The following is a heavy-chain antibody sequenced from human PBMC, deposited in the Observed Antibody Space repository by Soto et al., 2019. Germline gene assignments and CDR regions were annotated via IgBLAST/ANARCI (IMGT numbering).Heavy chain of an antibody. CDR2: INAGHGNT. CDR3: IVMTATRGGGYYYGRDV. V-gene: IGHV1-3*01. J-gene: IGHJ6*04. CDR1: GYTFTSYA. D-gene: IGHD1-7*01. Sequence: ASVKVSCKASGYTFTSYAMHWVRQAPGQRLEWMGWINAGHGNTKYSQKFQGRVTITRDTPASTAYMELSSLRSEDTAVYYFIVMTATRGGGYYYGRDVGGKGPRVTV.